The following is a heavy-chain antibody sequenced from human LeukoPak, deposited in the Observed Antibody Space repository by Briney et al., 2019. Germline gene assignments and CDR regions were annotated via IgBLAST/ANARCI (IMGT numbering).Heavy chain of an antibody. CDR1: GFTFSSYG. CDR3: AKDQVAVAGTSTIDY. Sequence: GGSLRLSCAASGFTFSSYGMSWVRQAPGKGLEWVSAISGSGGSTYYADSVKGRFTISRDNSKNTLYLQMNSLRAEDTAVYYCAKDQVAVAGTSTIDYWGQGTLVTVSS. J-gene: IGHJ4*02. V-gene: IGHV3-23*01. CDR2: ISGSGGST. D-gene: IGHD6-19*01.